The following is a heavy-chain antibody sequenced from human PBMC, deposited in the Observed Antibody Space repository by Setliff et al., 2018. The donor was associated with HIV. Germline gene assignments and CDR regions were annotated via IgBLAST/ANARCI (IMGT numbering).Heavy chain of an antibody. D-gene: IGHD3-22*01. J-gene: IGHJ4*02. V-gene: IGHV4-59*11. CDR3: VRVFYDATDYYAPLFDY. CDR1: GGSISGHY. CDR2: MFSSGSA. Sequence: SDTLSLTCSVSGGSISGHYWGWVRQPPGKGLEWIGYMFSSGSAQYNSSLQSRVSMSADTSKNQFSLRLTSVTVADTAVYFCVRVFYDATDYYAPLFDYWGQGTLVTVSS.